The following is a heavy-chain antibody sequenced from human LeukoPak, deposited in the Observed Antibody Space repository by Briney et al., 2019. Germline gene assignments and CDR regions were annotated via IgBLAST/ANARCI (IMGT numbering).Heavy chain of an antibody. CDR1: GFTFSSYA. Sequence: GGSLRLSCAASGFTFSSYAMHWVRQAPGKGLEYVSAISSNGGSTYYANSVKGRFTISRDNSKNTLYLQMGSLRAEDMAVYYCARATFNYYDSSGYYNYWGQGTLVTLSS. J-gene: IGHJ4*02. CDR2: ISSNGGST. D-gene: IGHD3-22*01. V-gene: IGHV3-64*01. CDR3: ARATFNYYDSSGYYNY.